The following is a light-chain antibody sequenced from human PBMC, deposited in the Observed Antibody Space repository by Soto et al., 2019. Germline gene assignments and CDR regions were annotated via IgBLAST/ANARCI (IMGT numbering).Light chain of an antibody. V-gene: IGKV3-20*01. Sequence: EIVLTQSPGTLPLSPGERATLSCRASQSVSSSYLAWYQQKPGQAPRLLIYGASSRATGIPDRFSGSGSGTDFTLTISRLEPEVLAVSYSQQYDSSPLLTVRGGTKV. J-gene: IGKJ4*01. CDR2: GAS. CDR1: QSVSSSY. CDR3: QQYDSSPLLT.